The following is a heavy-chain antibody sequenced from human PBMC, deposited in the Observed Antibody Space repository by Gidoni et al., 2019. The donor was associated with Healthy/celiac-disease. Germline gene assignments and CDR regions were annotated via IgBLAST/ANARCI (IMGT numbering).Heavy chain of an antibody. CDR3: AKSLPKYSSSSPEEYFQH. CDR1: GFTFSSYA. D-gene: IGHD6-13*01. Sequence: EVQLVESVGGLVQPGGSLRLSCAASGFTFSSYAMSWVRQAPGKGLEWVSAIRCSGGSTYYADSVKGRFTISRDNSKNTLYLQMNSLRAEDTAVYYCAKSLPKYSSSSPEEYFQHWGQGTLVTVSS. V-gene: IGHV3-23*04. CDR2: IRCSGGST. J-gene: IGHJ1*01.